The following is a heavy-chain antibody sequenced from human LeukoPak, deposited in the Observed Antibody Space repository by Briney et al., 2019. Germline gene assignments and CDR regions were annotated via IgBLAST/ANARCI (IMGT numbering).Heavy chain of an antibody. CDR2: IYYSGST. CDR3: ARAPIAAAGTLDP. J-gene: IGHJ5*02. V-gene: IGHV4-59*01. CDR1: GGSISSYY. Sequence: PSQTLSLTCTVSGGSISSYYWSWIRQPPGKGLEWIGYIYYSGSTNYNPSLKSRVTISVDTSKNQFSLKLSSVTAADTAVYYCARAPIAAAGTLDPWGQGTLVTVSS. D-gene: IGHD6-13*01.